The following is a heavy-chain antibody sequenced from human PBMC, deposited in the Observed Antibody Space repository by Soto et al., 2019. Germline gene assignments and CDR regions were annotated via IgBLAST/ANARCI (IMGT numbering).Heavy chain of an antibody. D-gene: IGHD6-13*01. Sequence: QVQLVESGPGLVKPSETLSLTCTVSGGSISSYYWSWIRQPPGKGLEWIGYIYYSGSTNYNPSLKSRVTISVDTSKNQFSLKLSSVTAADTAVYYCARQGGSNFDYWGQGTLVTVSS. CDR1: GGSISSYY. CDR2: IYYSGST. V-gene: IGHV4-59*08. CDR3: ARQGGSNFDY. J-gene: IGHJ4*02.